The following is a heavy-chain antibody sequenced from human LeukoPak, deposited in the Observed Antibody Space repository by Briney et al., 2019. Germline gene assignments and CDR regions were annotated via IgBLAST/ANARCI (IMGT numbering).Heavy chain of an antibody. Sequence: ASVKVSCKASGYTFTSYAVHWVRQAPGQRLEWMGWINAGNGNTKYSQKFQGRVTITRVTSASTAYMELSSLRSEDTAVYYCARVSTQVWFDPWGQGTLVTVSS. V-gene: IGHV1-3*01. CDR3: ARVSTQVWFDP. CDR2: INAGNGNT. J-gene: IGHJ5*02. D-gene: IGHD2-2*01. CDR1: GYTFTSYA.